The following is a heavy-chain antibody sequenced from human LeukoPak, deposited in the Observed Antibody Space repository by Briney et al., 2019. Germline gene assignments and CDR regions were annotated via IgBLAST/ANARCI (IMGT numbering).Heavy chain of an antibody. CDR2: INHSGST. CDR1: GGSFSGYY. D-gene: IGHD3-3*01. Sequence: SETLSLTCTVYGGSFSGYYWSWIRQPPGKGLEWIGEINHSGSTNYNPSLKSRVTISVDTSKNQFSLKLSSVTAADTAVYYCARGFKGLFWRYDYWGQGTLVTVSS. J-gene: IGHJ4*02. V-gene: IGHV4-34*01. CDR3: ARGFKGLFWRYDY.